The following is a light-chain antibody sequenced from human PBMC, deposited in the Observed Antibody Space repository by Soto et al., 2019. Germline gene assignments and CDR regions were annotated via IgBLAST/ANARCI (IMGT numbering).Light chain of an antibody. Sequence: DIQMTQSPSTLSASIGDRVTITCRASQSVSSWLAWYQQKPGKAPNLLIYDASSLESGVPSRFSGSGSGTEFTLTISSLQPDDFATYYCQQYNRYPTFGQGTKVEIK. CDR1: QSVSSW. V-gene: IGKV1-5*01. CDR2: DAS. CDR3: QQYNRYPT. J-gene: IGKJ1*01.